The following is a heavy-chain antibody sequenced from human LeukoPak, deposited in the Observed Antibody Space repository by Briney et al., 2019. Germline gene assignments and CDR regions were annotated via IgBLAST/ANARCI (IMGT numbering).Heavy chain of an antibody. J-gene: IGHJ5*02. V-gene: IGHV4-59*01. D-gene: IGHD3-10*01. Sequence: NASETLSLTCTVSGGSISSYYWSWIRQPPGKGLEWIGYIYYSGSTNYNPSLKSRVTISVDTSKNQFSLKLSSVTAADTAVYYCARRVLLWFHGLDPWGQGTLVTVSS. CDR3: ARRVLLWFHGLDP. CDR1: GGSISSYY. CDR2: IYYSGST.